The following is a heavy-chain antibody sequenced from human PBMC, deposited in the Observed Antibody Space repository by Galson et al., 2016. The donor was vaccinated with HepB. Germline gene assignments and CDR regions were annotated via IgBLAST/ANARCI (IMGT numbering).Heavy chain of an antibody. CDR1: GDTFSRDV. V-gene: IGHV1-3*01. J-gene: IGHJ4*02. CDR3: ARGLHYDSSDNYTGYGFYYIDY. CDR2: INAGSGNT. Sequence: SVKVSCKASGDTFSRDVMHWVRQAPGQGLEWMGWINAGSGNTHYEQKFQGRVTLTRDTSASTVYMELSSLRYEDTAVYYCARGLHYDSSDNYTGYGFYYIDYWGQGTLVTVSS. D-gene: IGHD3-22*01.